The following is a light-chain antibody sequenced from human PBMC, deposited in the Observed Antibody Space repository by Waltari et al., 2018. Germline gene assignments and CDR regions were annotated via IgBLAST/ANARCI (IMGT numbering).Light chain of an antibody. Sequence: QSVLTQPPSVSAAPGQRVTIPCSGGSSNIGHNYVSWYRQFPGTAPKLLSYENSERPSGIPGRFSGSKSGTSATLDITGLQAGDEADYYCGTWDSSLSGAVFGGGTHLTVL. CDR2: ENS. V-gene: IGLV1-51*02. CDR1: SSNIGHNY. J-gene: IGLJ7*01. CDR3: GTWDSSLSGAV.